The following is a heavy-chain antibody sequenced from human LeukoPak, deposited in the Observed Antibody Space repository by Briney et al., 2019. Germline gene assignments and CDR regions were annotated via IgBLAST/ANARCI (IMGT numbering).Heavy chain of an antibody. V-gene: IGHV3-7*01. Sequence: GGSLRLSCAASGFTFSSYWMSWVRQAPGKGLAWVANIKQDGSEKYYVDSVKGRFTISRDNAKNSLYLQMNSLRAEDTAVYYCAREGLSDGSGSYYVRRRTYYFDYWGQGTLVTVSS. D-gene: IGHD3-10*01. J-gene: IGHJ4*02. CDR2: IKQDGSEK. CDR3: AREGLSDGSGSYYVRRRTYYFDY. CDR1: GFTFSSYW.